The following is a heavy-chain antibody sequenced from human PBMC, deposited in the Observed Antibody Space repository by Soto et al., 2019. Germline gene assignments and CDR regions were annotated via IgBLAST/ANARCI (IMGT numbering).Heavy chain of an antibody. J-gene: IGHJ6*03. CDR1: GGSLSDYF. D-gene: IGHD2-21*01. Sequence: SETLSLTCVVSGGSLSDYFWSWIRQPAGMALEWIGEINHLGSINYNPSLKSRVTMSVDTSKNQFSLTLNSVTAADTATYYCARGGISHWAYFYYMDVWDRGTTVTVSS. CDR3: ARGGISHWAYFYYMDV. V-gene: IGHV4-34*01. CDR2: INHLGSI.